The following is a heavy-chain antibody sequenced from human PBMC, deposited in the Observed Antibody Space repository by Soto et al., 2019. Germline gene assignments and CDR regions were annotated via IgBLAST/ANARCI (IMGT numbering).Heavy chain of an antibody. J-gene: IGHJ4*02. D-gene: IGHD6-19*01. V-gene: IGHV4-61*01. CDR2: IYNSVIT. Sequence: SETLSLTCTVSGASVSSGNQYWSWLRKPPGKRLEWIGFIYNSVITNYSPSLKGRVSISADTSRNQFSLKVTSVTAADTAVYYCARGWDANSWGQGALVTVSS. CDR3: ARGWDANS. CDR1: GASVSSGNQY.